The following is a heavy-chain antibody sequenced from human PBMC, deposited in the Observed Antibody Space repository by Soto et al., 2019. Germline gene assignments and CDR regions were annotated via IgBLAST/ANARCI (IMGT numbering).Heavy chain of an antibody. CDR1: GFTFSSYA. CDR3: ARGKAAEAGYYYYYYMDV. V-gene: IGHV3-23*01. CDR2: ISGSGGST. J-gene: IGHJ6*03. D-gene: IGHD2-15*01. Sequence: GGSLRLSCSAAGFTFSSYAMSWVRQAPGKGLEWVSAISGSGGSTYYADSVKGRFTISRDNSKNTLYLQMNSLRAEDTAVYYCARGKAAEAGYYYYYYMDVWGKGTTVTVSS.